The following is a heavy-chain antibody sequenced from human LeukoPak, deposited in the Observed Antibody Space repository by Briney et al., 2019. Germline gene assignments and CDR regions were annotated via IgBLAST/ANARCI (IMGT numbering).Heavy chain of an antibody. D-gene: IGHD1-14*01. Sequence: PEGSLRLSCAASGFTFSSHLMHWVRQAQGTGLVWVSSIKGDGTAPNYADSVKGRFTISRDNAKSTLYLQMSGLRVEDTAVYHCVRNFATGDWGQGTLVTVSS. CDR1: GFTFSSHL. V-gene: IGHV3-74*01. CDR3: VRNFATGD. J-gene: IGHJ4*02. CDR2: IKGDGTAP.